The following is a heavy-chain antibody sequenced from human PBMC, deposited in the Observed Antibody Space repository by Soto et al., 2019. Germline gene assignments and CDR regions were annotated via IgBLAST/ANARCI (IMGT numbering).Heavy chain of an antibody. CDR2: ISYDGSNK. D-gene: IGHD3-3*01. V-gene: IGHV3-30*18. Sequence: AGGTLRLSCAASGLTFSRYGMHWVRQAPGKGLEWVAVISYDGSNKYYADSVKGRFTISRDNSKNTLYLQMNSLRAEDTAVYYCAKSSETHYYYYYGMDAWGQGTTVTVSS. CDR1: GLTFSRYG. CDR3: AKSSETHYYYYYGMDA. J-gene: IGHJ6*02.